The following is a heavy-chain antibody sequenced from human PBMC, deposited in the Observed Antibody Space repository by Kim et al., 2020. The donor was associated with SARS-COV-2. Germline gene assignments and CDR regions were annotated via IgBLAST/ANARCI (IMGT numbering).Heavy chain of an antibody. CDR3: AKPQIYSGSYYFDS. V-gene: IGHV3-48*02. J-gene: IGHJ4*02. D-gene: IGHD1-26*01. Sequence: GGSLRLSCAASGFTFSTYTMYWVRQAPGKGLEWISCISTSSSTIYYADSVKGRFTISRDNAKNSLYLQMNSLRDEDTAVYYCAKPQIYSGSYYFDSWGQG. CDR2: ISTSSSTI. CDR1: GFTFSTYT.